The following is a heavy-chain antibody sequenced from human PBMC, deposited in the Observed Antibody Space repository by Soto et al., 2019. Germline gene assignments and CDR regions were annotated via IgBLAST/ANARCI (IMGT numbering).Heavy chain of an antibody. J-gene: IGHJ4*02. Sequence: SETLSLTCTVSRGSINSHYWSWIRQPPGKGLECIAYIYYSGSTNYNPSLKSRVTISVDTSKNQFSLKLSSVTAADTAVYYCARERWDGHTVTLDYWGQGTLVTVSS. CDR2: IYYSGST. V-gene: IGHV4-59*11. CDR3: ARERWDGHTVTLDY. CDR1: RGSINSHY. D-gene: IGHD4-17*01.